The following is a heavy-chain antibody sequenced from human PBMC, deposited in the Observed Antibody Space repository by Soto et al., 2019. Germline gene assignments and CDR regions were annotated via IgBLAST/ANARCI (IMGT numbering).Heavy chain of an antibody. V-gene: IGHV1-69*12. D-gene: IGHD5-12*01. J-gene: IGHJ4*02. CDR2: IVPIVDTS. CDR1: GGTFSSYA. Sequence: QVQLVQSGAEVRQPASSVKVSCKTSGGTFSSYAISWVRQAPGQGLEWMGGIVPIVDTSTYAQKFQGRVTIPAKXSTSTVYMELSSLRSDDTAVYYCVRVVAIPGYPDNWGQGTLVTVSS. CDR3: VRVVAIPGYPDN.